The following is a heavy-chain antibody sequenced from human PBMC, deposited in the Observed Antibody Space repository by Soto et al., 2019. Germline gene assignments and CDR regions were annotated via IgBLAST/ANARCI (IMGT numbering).Heavy chain of an antibody. V-gene: IGHV4-30-2*01. CDR3: ARDPHHDFDGKPFGAFDT. J-gene: IGHJ5*01. CDR1: GASISSGGYS. Sequence: KPSETLSLTCAVSGASISSGGYSWSWIRQPPGKGLEWIGYIYHSGSTYYNPSLKSRVTISVDRSKNQFSLQLNSVTPEDTAVYYCARDPHHDFDGKPFGAFDTWAQGTILTISS. D-gene: IGHD1-1*01. CDR2: IYHSGST.